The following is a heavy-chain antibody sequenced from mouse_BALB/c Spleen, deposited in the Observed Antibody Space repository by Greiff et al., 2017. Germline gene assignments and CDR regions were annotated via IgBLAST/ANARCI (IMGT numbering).Heavy chain of an antibody. CDR3: ARRGDSWFAY. J-gene: IGHJ3*01. CDR1: GFSLSTSGMG. V-gene: IGHV8-12*01. Sequence: QVTLKVCGPGILQPSQTLSLTCSFSGFSLSTSGMGVSWIRQPSGKGLEWLAHIYWDDDKRYNPSLKSRLTISKDTSRNQVFLKITSVDTADTATYYCARRGDSWFAYWGQGTLVTVSA. CDR2: IYWDDDK.